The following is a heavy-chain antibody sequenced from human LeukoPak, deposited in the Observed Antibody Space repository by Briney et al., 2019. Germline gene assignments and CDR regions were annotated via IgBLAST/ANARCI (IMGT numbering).Heavy chain of an antibody. CDR1: GFTFSSYA. V-gene: IGHV3-30-3*01. Sequence: GGSLRLSCAASGFTFSSYAVHWVRQAPGKGLEWVAVISYDGSNKYYADSVKGRFTIPRDNSKNTLYLQMNSLRAEDTAVYYCARSRYGMDVWGQGTTVTVSS. CDR3: ARSRYGMDV. J-gene: IGHJ6*02. CDR2: ISYDGSNK.